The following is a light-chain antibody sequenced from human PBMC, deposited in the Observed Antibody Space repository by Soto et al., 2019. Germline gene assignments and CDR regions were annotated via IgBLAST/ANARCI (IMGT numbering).Light chain of an antibody. CDR3: QQYGSSPQT. CDR1: QSISYNY. Sequence: EIVLTQSPGTLSLSPGERATLSCRASQSISYNYLAWYQQIPGQAPRLLVSTASHRPAGIPDRFSGSGSGTDFTLIISRLEPEDFAVYYCQQYGSSPQTFGQGTTVEIK. J-gene: IGKJ1*01. V-gene: IGKV3-20*01. CDR2: TAS.